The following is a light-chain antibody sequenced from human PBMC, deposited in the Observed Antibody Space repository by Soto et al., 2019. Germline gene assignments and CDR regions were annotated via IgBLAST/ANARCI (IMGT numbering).Light chain of an antibody. Sequence: QSVLTQPPSASGSPGQSVTISCTGTSSDVGGYNYVSWYQQHPGKAPKLMIYDVSKRPSGVPDRFSGSKSGNTASLTVSGLQAEDEADYYCSSYAASTHGLFGGGTKVTVL. CDR2: DVS. V-gene: IGLV2-8*01. CDR3: SSYAASTHGL. J-gene: IGLJ3*02. CDR1: SSDVGGYNY.